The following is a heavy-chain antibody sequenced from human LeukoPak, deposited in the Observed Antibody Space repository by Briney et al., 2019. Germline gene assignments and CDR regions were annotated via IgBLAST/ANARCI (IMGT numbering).Heavy chain of an antibody. J-gene: IGHJ4*02. CDR2: ISSSSSTI. V-gene: IGHV3-48*01. D-gene: IGHD3-22*01. CDR3: AREIYDSSGYYDY. Sequence: PGGSLRPSCAASGFTFSSYSMNWVRQAPGKGLEWVSYISSSSSTIYYADSVKGRFTISRDNAKNSLYLQMNSLRAEDTAVYYCAREIYDSSGYYDYWGQGTLVTVSS. CDR1: GFTFSSYS.